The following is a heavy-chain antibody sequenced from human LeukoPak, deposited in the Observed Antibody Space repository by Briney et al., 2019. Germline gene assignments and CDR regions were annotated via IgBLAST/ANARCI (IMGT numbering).Heavy chain of an antibody. CDR2: IYYSGST. D-gene: IGHD3-22*01. J-gene: IGHJ6*02. Sequence: SETLSLTCTVSGGSISSSSYYWGWIRQPPGKGLEWIGSIYYSGSTYYNPSLKSRVTISVDTSKNQFSLKLSSVTAADTAVYYCARDAPGLYYYDSSGSWPGGMDVWGQGTTVTVSS. CDR3: ARDAPGLYYYDSSGSWPGGMDV. CDR1: GGSISSSSYY. V-gene: IGHV4-39*07.